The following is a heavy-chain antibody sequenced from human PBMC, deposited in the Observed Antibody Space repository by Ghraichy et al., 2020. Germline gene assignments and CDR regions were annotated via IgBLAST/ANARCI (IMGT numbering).Heavy chain of an antibody. Sequence: GGSLRLSCAASGFTFSSYSMNWVRQAPGKGLEWVSSISSSSSYIYYADSVKGRFTISRDNAKNSLYLQMNSLRAEDTAVYYCARDRLGFRELFVDYWGQGTLVTVSS. D-gene: IGHD3-10*01. V-gene: IGHV3-21*01. CDR2: ISSSSSYI. CDR3: ARDRLGFRELFVDY. CDR1: GFTFSSYS. J-gene: IGHJ4*02.